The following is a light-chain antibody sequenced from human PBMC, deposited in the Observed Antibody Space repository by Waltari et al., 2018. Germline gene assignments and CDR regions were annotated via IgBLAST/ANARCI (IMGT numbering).Light chain of an antibody. CDR2: GNN. V-gene: IGLV1-40*01. CDR3: QSFDSNVRGGVV. J-gene: IGLJ3*02. CDR1: SSNIGAGHD. Sequence: QSILTQPTSVSGAPGQRVTTSCTGSSSNIGAGHDVHWYQAFPGTAPKLLIYGNNNRPSGLPDRFSGSKSGSSASLAISGLQAEDEADYYCQSFDSNVRGGVVFGGGTKVTVL.